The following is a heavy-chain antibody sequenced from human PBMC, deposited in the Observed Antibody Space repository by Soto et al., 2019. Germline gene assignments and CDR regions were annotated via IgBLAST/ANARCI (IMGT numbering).Heavy chain of an antibody. D-gene: IGHD6-13*01. CDR2: IVPMFGTA. Sequence: QVQLVQSGAEVKEPGSSVKVSCKASGGTFDDFIMNWVRQTPGQGLEWMGGIVPMFGTATYAEKFKGRVTMSATGSTSTAYRELTSLRSEDTAVYYCARNGTYSRSFSQYSGMDVWGQWTMVTVS. CDR3: ARNGTYSRSFSQYSGMDV. CDR1: GGTFDDFI. J-gene: IGHJ6*02. V-gene: IGHV1-69*01.